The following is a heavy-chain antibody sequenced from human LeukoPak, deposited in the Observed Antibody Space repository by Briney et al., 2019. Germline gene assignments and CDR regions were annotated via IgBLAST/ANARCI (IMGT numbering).Heavy chain of an antibody. CDR3: ARGYSYGYFYYYYYMDV. Sequence: GASVKVSCNASGYTFTSYGISWVRQAPGQGLEWMGWISAYNGNTNYAQKLQGRVTMTTDTSTSTAYMELRSLRSDDTAVYYCARGYSYGYFYYYYYMDVWGKGTTVTVSS. CDR2: ISAYNGNT. J-gene: IGHJ6*03. CDR1: GYTFTSYG. D-gene: IGHD5-18*01. V-gene: IGHV1-18*01.